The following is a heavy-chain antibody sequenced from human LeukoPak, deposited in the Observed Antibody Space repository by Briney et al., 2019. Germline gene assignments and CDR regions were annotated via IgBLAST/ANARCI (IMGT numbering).Heavy chain of an antibody. J-gene: IGHJ4*02. CDR2: IYSSGKT. Sequence: PSETLSLTCTLSDGSISSYYWTWIRQPPGKGLEWIGYIYSSGKTNYNPSLKSRVTISVDTSKNQFSLKLSSVTAADTAVYYCARGARAGYNLEPFDYWGQGTLVTVSS. CDR3: ARGARAGYNLEPFDY. V-gene: IGHV4-4*09. CDR1: DGSISSYY. D-gene: IGHD5-24*01.